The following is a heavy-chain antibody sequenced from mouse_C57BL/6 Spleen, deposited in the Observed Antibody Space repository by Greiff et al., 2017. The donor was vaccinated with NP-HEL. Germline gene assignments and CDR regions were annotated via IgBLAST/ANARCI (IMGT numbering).Heavy chain of an antibody. Sequence: EVMLVESGGGLVQPGGSLKLSCAASGFTFSDYYMYWVRQTPEKRLEWVAYISNGGGSTYYPDTVKGRFTISRDNAKNTLYLQMSRLKSEDTAMYYCARSYYGSRPWFAYWGQGTLVTVSA. D-gene: IGHD1-1*01. V-gene: IGHV5-12*01. CDR3: ARSYYGSRPWFAY. J-gene: IGHJ3*01. CDR1: GFTFSDYY. CDR2: ISNGGGST.